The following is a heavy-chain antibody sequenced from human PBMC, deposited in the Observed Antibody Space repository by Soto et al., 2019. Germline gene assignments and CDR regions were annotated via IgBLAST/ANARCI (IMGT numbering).Heavy chain of an antibody. CDR1: GGTFSSYA. V-gene: IGHV1-69*13. CDR3: ASASGTPPHDAFDI. D-gene: IGHD1-26*01. J-gene: IGHJ3*02. CDR2: IIPIFGTA. Sequence: SVKVSCKASGGTFSSYAISWVRQAPGQGLEWTGGIIPIFGTANYAQKFQGRVTITADESTSTAYMELSSLRSEDTAVYYCASASGTPPHDAFDIWGQGTMVTVS.